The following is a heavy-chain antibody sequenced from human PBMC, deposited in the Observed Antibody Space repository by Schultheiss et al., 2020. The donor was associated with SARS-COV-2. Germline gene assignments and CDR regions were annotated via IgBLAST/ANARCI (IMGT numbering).Heavy chain of an antibody. CDR3: AKGGYCSSTSCYSDAFDI. Sequence: GGSLRLSCAASGFTFSSYAMSWVRQAPGKGLEWVSAISGSGGSTYYADSVKGRFTISRDNSKNTLYLQMNSLRAEDTAVYYCAKGGYCSSTSCYSDAFDIWGQGTMVTVSS. CDR2: ISGSGGST. D-gene: IGHD2-2*01. CDR1: GFTFSSYA. J-gene: IGHJ3*02. V-gene: IGHV3-23*01.